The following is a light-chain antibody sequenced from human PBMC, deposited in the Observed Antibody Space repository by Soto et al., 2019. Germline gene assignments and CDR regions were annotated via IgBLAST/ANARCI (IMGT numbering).Light chain of an antibody. CDR1: SSYVGGYNY. CDR3: SSYRSINTGV. J-gene: IGLJ2*01. CDR2: DVI. Sequence: QSALTQPASVSGSPGQSITISCTGTSSYVGGYNYVPWYQQHPGKAPKLMIYDVINRPSGVSNRFSVSKSGNTSSLTISGLQAEDEDEYYCSSYRSINTGVFGGGTKLTVL. V-gene: IGLV2-14*03.